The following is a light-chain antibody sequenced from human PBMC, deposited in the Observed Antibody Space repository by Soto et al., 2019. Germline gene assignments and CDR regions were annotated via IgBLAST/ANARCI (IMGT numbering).Light chain of an antibody. J-gene: IGKJ1*01. CDR1: QSVSSSY. V-gene: IGKV3D-20*02. Sequence: EIVLTQSPGTLSLSPGERATLSCRASQSVSSSYLAWYQQKPGQAPRLLIYGASSRATGIPARFSGSGSGTDFTLTISSLEPEDFAVYYCQQRSNFWTFGQGTKVDIK. CDR2: GAS. CDR3: QQRSNFWT.